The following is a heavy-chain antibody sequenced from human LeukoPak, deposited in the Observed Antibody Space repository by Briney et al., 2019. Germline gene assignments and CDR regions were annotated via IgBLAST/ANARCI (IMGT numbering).Heavy chain of an antibody. Sequence: PGGPLRLSCAASGFFVGDFYMSWIRQAPGKGLEWISYINNNGNIVYYADSVKGRFTMSRDNGNNSVYLQIDSPRAEDTAVYFCARDKEKFGSVDVFEIWGQGTMVTVSS. J-gene: IGHJ3*02. CDR1: GFFVGDFY. CDR3: ARDKEKFGSVDVFEI. V-gene: IGHV3-11*01. D-gene: IGHD3-10*01. CDR2: INNNGNIV.